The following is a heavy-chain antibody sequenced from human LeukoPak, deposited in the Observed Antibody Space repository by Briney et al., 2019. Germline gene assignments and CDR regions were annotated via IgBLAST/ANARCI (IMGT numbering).Heavy chain of an antibody. CDR3: ARALGDCSSTSCYYNWFDP. CDR2: MNPNSGNT. CDR1: GYTFTSYD. Sequence: GASVKVSCKASGYTFTSYDINWVRQAPGQGLEWMGWMNPNSGNTGYAQKFQRRVTMTRNTSISTAYMELSSLRSEDTAVYYCARALGDCSSTSCYYNWFDPWGQGTLVTVSS. J-gene: IGHJ5*02. D-gene: IGHD2-2*01. V-gene: IGHV1-8*01.